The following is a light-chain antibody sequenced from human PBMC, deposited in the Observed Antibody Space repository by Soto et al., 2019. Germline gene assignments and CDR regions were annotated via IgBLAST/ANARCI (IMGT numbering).Light chain of an antibody. J-gene: IGKJ3*01. CDR1: QGISSY. CDR2: AAS. CDR3: QQLNSYPRGIFT. V-gene: IGKV1-9*01. Sequence: IQLTQSPSFLSASVGDRVTITCRASQGISSYLAWYQQKPGKAPKLLIYAASTLQSGVPSRFSGSGSGTEFTLTISSLQPEDFATYYCQQLNSYPRGIFTFGPGTKVDIK.